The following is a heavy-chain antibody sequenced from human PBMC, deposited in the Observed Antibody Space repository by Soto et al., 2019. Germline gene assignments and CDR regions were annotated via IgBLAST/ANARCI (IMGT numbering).Heavy chain of an antibody. D-gene: IGHD1-26*01. V-gene: IGHV4-31*03. Sequence: SETLSLTCSVSGGSFSSDSFIWSWVRQFPGKGLEWIGYINYSGTTYYNPSLRSRITMSVDTSKNQFPLNLSSVTAADTAVYYCARDHKWDGMDVWGQGTTVTVSS. CDR3: ARDHKWDGMDV. J-gene: IGHJ6*02. CDR1: GGSFSSDSFI. CDR2: INYSGTT.